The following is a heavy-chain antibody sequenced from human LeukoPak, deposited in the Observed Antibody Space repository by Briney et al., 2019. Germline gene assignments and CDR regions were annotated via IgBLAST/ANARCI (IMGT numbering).Heavy chain of an antibody. Sequence: GGSLRLSCAVSGFTFRSYFMHWVRQAPGKGLEYVSAINYNGDGTYYANSVKGRFTISRDNSKDTVYLQMGSLRAEDTAVYYCARDPSVGGFSGSELDLWGQGTLVTASS. CDR2: INYNGDGT. D-gene: IGHD3-16*01. J-gene: IGHJ5*02. V-gene: IGHV3-64*01. CDR1: GFTFRSYF. CDR3: ARDPSVGGFSGSELDL.